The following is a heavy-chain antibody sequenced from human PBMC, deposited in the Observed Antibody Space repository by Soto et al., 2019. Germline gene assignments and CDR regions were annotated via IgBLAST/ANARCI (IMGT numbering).Heavy chain of an antibody. CDR3: ARGSGWLDY. CDR2: GFYSGDT. Sequence: QMQLQESGPGLVKSSETLSLTCSVSGGSITNNYYTWIRQPPEKGLEWIGYGFYSGDTNYNPSLKSRVSISIDTSKNQLSLKLGSVTAADTAVYYCARGSGWLDYWGQGALVTVSS. D-gene: IGHD6-19*01. V-gene: IGHV4-59*08. CDR1: GGSITNNY. J-gene: IGHJ4*02.